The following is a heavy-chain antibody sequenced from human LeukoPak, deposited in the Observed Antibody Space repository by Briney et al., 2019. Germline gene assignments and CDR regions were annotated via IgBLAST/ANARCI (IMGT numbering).Heavy chain of an antibody. CDR2: IYYSGST. J-gene: IGHJ6*03. V-gene: IGHV4-59*01. CDR1: GGSINSYY. Sequence: KPSETLSLTCTVSGGSINSYYWSWIRQPPGKGLEWIGYIYYSGSTNYNPSLKSRVTISVDTSKNQFSLKLGSVTAADTAVYYCARGRYDFCSGYYTNYYYYYMDVWGKGTTVTVSS. CDR3: ARGRYDFCSGYYTNYYYYYMDV. D-gene: IGHD3-3*01.